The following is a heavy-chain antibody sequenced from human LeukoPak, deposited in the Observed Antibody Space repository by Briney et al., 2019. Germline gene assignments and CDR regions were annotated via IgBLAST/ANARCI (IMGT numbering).Heavy chain of an antibody. D-gene: IGHD4-17*01. Sequence: SETLSLTCNVSGCTISYYYWSWIRQSPGKGLEWIGYIYYSGTTSYNPSLKSRVTISVDTSKNQFSLQLRSVTAADTAVYYCAREDPQTTGPEGMDVWRGGTTVTVPS. CDR1: GCTISYYY. V-gene: IGHV4-59*01. CDR3: AREDPQTTGPEGMDV. CDR2: IYYSGTT. J-gene: IGHJ6*04.